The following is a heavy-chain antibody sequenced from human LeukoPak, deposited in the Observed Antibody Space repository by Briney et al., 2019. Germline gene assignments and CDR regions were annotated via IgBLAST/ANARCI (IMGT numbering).Heavy chain of an antibody. CDR1: GFTFSSYA. J-gene: IGHJ4*02. Sequence: PGGSLRLSCAASGFTFSSYAMHWVRQAPGKGLEWVAVISYDGSNKYYADPVKGRFTISRDNSKNTLYLQMNSLRAEDTAVYYCARDFGLWGYSSGHNADYWGQGTLVTVSS. D-gene: IGHD6-19*01. CDR3: ARDFGLWGYSSGHNADY. CDR2: ISYDGSNK. V-gene: IGHV3-30-3*01.